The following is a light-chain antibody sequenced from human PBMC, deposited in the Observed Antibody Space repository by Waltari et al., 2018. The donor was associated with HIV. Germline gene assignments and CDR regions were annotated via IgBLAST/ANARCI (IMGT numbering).Light chain of an antibody. CDR2: DVS. V-gene: IGLV2-11*01. Sequence: QSALTQPRSVSGSPGQSVTISCTGTSSDVGGYNYVSWYQQHPGKAPKLVIYDVSKRPSGVPDRFSGSKSANTASRTISGLQAEDEADYYCCSYAGSYTYVFGTGTKVTVL. CDR1: SSDVGGYNY. CDR3: CSYAGSYTYV. J-gene: IGLJ1*01.